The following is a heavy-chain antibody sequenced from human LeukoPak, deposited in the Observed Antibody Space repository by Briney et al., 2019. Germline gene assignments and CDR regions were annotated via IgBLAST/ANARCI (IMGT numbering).Heavy chain of an antibody. D-gene: IGHD6-19*01. CDR2: ISSSSTI. CDR1: GFTFSSYS. Sequence: GGSLRLSCAASGFTFSSYSMNWVRQAPGKGLEWVSYISSSSTIYYADSVKGRFTISRDNAKNSLYLQMNSLRAEDTAVYYCARDLYSSGWYHDYWGQGTLVTVSS. J-gene: IGHJ4*02. V-gene: IGHV3-48*01. CDR3: ARDLYSSGWYHDY.